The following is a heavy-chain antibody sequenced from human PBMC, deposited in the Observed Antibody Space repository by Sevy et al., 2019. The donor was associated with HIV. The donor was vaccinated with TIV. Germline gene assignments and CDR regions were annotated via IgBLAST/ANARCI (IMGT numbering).Heavy chain of an antibody. V-gene: IGHV3-21*01. J-gene: IGHJ3*02. D-gene: IGHD2-2*02. Sequence: GGSLRLSCAVSEITLSNYAMNWVRQAPGRGLEWVSSISGISNYIYYADSMKGRFTVSRDNARNSLYLQMNSLRAEDTAVYYCARNNCSITNCYMGDVFDIWGQGTMVTVSS. CDR1: EITLSNYA. CDR2: ISGISNYI. CDR3: ARNNCSITNCYMGDVFDI.